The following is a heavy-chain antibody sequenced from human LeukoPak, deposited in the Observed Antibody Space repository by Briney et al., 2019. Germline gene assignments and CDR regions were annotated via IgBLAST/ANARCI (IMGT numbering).Heavy chain of an antibody. Sequence: ASVKVSCKASGYTFTSYGLSWVRQAPGQGLEWMGWISAYNGNTNYAQKLQGRVTMTTDTSTSTAYMELRSLRSDDTAVYYCARDHKVATSRRWFDPWGQGTLVTVSS. V-gene: IGHV1-18*01. D-gene: IGHD5-12*01. J-gene: IGHJ5*02. CDR1: GYTFTSYG. CDR3: ARDHKVATSRRWFDP. CDR2: ISAYNGNT.